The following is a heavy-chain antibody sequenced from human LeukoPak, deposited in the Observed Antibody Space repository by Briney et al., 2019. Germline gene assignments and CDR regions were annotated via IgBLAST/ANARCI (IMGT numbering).Heavy chain of an antibody. CDR1: GGSISSYY. CDR3: ASADYGSGSWDWFDP. J-gene: IGHJ5*02. Sequence: SETLSLTCTVSGGSISSYYWSWIRQPPGKGLEWIGYIYYSGSTNYNPSLKSRVTISVDTSKNQFSLKLSSVTAADTAVYYCASADYGSGSWDWFDPWGQGTLVTVSS. V-gene: IGHV4-59*01. D-gene: IGHD3-10*01. CDR2: IYYSGST.